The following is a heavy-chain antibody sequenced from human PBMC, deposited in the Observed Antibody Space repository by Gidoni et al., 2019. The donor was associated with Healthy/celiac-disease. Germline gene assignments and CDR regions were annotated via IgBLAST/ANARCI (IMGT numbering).Heavy chain of an antibody. CDR3: ARVGLVVPTPNWFDP. J-gene: IGHJ5*02. D-gene: IGHD2-2*01. Sequence: QVQLQESGPGLVKPSQPLSLTCTVSGGSISSGGYSWSWIRQHPGKGLEWIGYIYYSGSTYYNPSLKSRVTISVDTSKNQFSLKMSSVTAADTAVYYCARVGLVVPTPNWFDPWGQGTLVTVSS. CDR1: GGSISSGGYS. V-gene: IGHV4-31*03. CDR2: IYYSGST.